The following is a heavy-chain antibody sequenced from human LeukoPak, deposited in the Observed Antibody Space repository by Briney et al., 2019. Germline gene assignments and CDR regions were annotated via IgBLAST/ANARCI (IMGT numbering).Heavy chain of an antibody. CDR2: IKSKGDGETT. CDR3: TTDLGLTMIRGVIVY. V-gene: IGHV3-15*01. CDR1: GFTFTNAW. D-gene: IGHD3-10*01. J-gene: IGHJ4*02. Sequence: GGSLRLSCAASGFTFTNAWMTWVRQAPGKGLEWVGRIKSKGDGETTDYAAPVKGRFSMSRDASKATMYLQMYSLEAEDTAVYYCTTDLGLTMIRGVIVYWGQGALVTVSS.